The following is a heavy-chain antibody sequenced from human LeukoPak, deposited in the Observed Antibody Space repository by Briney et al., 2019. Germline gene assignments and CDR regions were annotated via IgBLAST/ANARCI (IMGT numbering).Heavy chain of an antibody. D-gene: IGHD3-10*01. J-gene: IGHJ4*02. Sequence: GGSLRLSCATSGFTFSSSWMSWVRQAPGKGPEWVANIKYDGSEQYYVDSVKGRFSISRDNTKNLLYLQMNSLRVEDTAVYYCARDYGWSFANWGQGTLVTVSS. CDR3: ARDYGWSFAN. CDR1: GFTFSSSW. V-gene: IGHV3-7*03. CDR2: IKYDGSEQ.